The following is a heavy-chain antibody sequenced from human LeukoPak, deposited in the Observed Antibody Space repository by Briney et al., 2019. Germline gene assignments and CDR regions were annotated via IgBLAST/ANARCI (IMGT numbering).Heavy chain of an antibody. J-gene: IGHJ4*02. CDR2: ISGSGGST. Sequence: GGSLRLSCAASGFTFSSYAMSWVRQAPGKGLEWVSAISGSGGSTYYADSVKGRFTISRDNSKNTLYLQMNSLRAKDTAVYYCAKDGVYSSSWYDFDYWGQGTLVTVSS. D-gene: IGHD6-13*01. CDR1: GFTFSSYA. CDR3: AKDGVYSSSWYDFDY. V-gene: IGHV3-23*01.